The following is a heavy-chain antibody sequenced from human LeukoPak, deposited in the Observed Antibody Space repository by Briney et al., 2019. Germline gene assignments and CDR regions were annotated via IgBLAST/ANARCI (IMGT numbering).Heavy chain of an antibody. V-gene: IGHV3-21*01. CDR1: GFTFSSYS. CDR3: ARDPEAYDYVWGSYRYYDY. D-gene: IGHD3-16*02. J-gene: IGHJ4*02. Sequence: GGSLRLSCAASGFTFSSYSMNWVRQAPGKGLEWVSSISSSSSYIYCADSVKGRFTISRDNAKNSLYLQMNSLRAEDTAVYYCARDPEAYDYVWGSYRYYDYWGQGTLVTV. CDR2: ISSSSSYI.